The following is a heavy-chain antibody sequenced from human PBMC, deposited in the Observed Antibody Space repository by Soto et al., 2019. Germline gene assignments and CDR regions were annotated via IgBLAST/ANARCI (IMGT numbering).Heavy chain of an antibody. D-gene: IGHD2-15*01. J-gene: IGHJ4*02. Sequence: QLQLQESGSGLVKPSQTLSLTCAVSGGSISSGGYSWSWIRQPPGKGLEWIGYIYHSGRTYYNPSLNSRVTISVDRSKNQFSLKLSSVTAADTAVYYCARGMCSGGSCCSVLVDYWGQGTLVTVSS. V-gene: IGHV4-30-2*01. CDR2: IYHSGRT. CDR3: ARGMCSGGSCCSVLVDY. CDR1: GGSISSGGYS.